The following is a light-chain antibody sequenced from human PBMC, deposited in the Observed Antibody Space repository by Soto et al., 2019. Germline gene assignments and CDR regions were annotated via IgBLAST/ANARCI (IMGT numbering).Light chain of an antibody. J-gene: IGKJ1*01. CDR1: QNIHSTF. CDR3: QQYRRSPRT. Sequence: EIVLTQSPGTLSLSPGERATLSYRTSQNIHSTFLAWYQQRPGQAPRLLIYGASSRATGIPDRFSGSGSGTDFTLTISRLEPEDFAVYYCQQYRRSPRTFGQGTKVEIK. CDR2: GAS. V-gene: IGKV3-20*01.